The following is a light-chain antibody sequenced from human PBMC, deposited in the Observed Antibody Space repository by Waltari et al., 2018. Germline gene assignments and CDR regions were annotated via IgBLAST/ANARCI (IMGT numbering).Light chain of an antibody. J-gene: IGLJ2*01. V-gene: IGLV3-21*04. CDR1: NIGSKS. Sequence: SYVLTQPPSVSVAPGKTARITCGGNNIGSKSVHWYQQKPGQAPVLVIYYDSDRPSGIPERFFGSNSGITTTLTISRVEAGDEADYYCQVWDRSSDHPHVVFGGGTKLTVL. CDR2: YDS. CDR3: QVWDRSSDHPHVV.